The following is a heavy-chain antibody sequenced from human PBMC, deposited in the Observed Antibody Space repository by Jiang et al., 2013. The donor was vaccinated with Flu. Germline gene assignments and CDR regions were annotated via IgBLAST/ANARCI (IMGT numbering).Heavy chain of an antibody. CDR2: ISSTGKT. V-gene: IGHV4-61*02. J-gene: IGHJ1*01. Sequence: SGSGLVKPSQTLSLTCTVSDASISSGTSYWSWMRQSAGEGLEWLGRISSTGKTNYNPSLKSRVTISVDTSTNQFSLKLSSVTAADTAVYYCAREFAAYSXVIVVVVAASLTPWGQGPWSPSP. D-gene: IGHD2-15*01. CDR3: AREFAAYSXVIVVVVAASLTP. CDR1: DASISSGTSY.